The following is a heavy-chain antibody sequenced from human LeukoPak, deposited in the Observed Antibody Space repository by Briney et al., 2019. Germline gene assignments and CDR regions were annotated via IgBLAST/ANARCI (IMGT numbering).Heavy chain of an antibody. J-gene: IGHJ4*02. Sequence: ASVKVSCKASGYTFTDYYIHWVRQAPGQGLEWMGWINPNGGGTNYAQKFQDRVTMTKDTPISTAYMEVSRLRSDDTAMYYCARERIIMFRGIKTPNKIDYWGQGTLVTVSS. CDR2: INPNGGGT. CDR3: ARERIIMFRGIKTPNKIDY. CDR1: GYTFTDYY. D-gene: IGHD3-10*01. V-gene: IGHV1-2*02.